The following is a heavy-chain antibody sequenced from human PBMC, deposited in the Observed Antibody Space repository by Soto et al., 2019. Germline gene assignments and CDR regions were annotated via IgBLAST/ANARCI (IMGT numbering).Heavy chain of an antibody. V-gene: IGHV4-30-2*01. CDR3: PRSPDS. CDR1: GGCIRSGGYS. J-gene: IGHJ5*01. Sequence: SETLSITCAVSGGCIRSGGYSWSWIRQPPGKGLEWIGYMYHSGSTYYNPSLKSRVTISIDRSKNQFSLKLSSVTAADTAVYYSPRSPDSWG. CDR2: MYHSGST.